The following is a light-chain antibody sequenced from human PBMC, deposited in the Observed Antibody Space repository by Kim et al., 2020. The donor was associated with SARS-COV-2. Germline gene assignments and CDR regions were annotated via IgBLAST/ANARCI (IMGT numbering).Light chain of an antibody. Sequence: DIQMTQSPSTLSASVGDRVTMTWRASQTINNWLAWYQQKPGKVPKLLIYTASTLQNGVPSRFSGSKSGTEFTLTISSLQPDDFATYYCQHYNGYSLTFGGGTKVDIK. J-gene: IGKJ4*01. CDR2: TAS. CDR1: QTINNW. CDR3: QHYNGYSLT. V-gene: IGKV1-5*03.